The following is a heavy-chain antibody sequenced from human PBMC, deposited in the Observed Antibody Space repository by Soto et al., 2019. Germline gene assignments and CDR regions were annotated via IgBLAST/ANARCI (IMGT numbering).Heavy chain of an antibody. Sequence: PGGLLRLSCAASGVTFSSYAMSGVRQAPGKGLEWVSAVSGSGGSTYYADSVKGRFTISRDNSKNTLYLQMNNLRVEDTAVYYCANDAPRRSGWFYCYYWGQGALVTVSS. CDR2: VSGSGGST. J-gene: IGHJ4*02. D-gene: IGHD6-19*01. CDR1: GVTFSSYA. V-gene: IGHV3-23*01. CDR3: ANDAPRRSGWFYCYY.